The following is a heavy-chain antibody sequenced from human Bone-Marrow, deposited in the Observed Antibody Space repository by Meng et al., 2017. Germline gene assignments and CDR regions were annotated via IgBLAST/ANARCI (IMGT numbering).Heavy chain of an antibody. Sequence: QGLLVDSGEEVMKHGASVKVSCKAYGYTVTSNGISWVRQAPGQGLEWMGWSSAYNGNTNYAQKLQGRVTMTTDTSTSTAYMELRSLRSDDTAVYYCARVIAVGASPGFNPWGQGTLVTVSS. CDR2: SSAYNGNT. CDR3: ARVIAVGASPGFNP. V-gene: IGHV1-18*01. J-gene: IGHJ5*02. CDR1: GYTVTSNG. D-gene: IGHD1-26*01.